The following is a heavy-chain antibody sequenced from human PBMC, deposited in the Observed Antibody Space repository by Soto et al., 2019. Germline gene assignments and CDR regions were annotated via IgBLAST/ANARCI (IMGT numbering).Heavy chain of an antibody. J-gene: IGHJ5*02. CDR3: ARHPLSCSGGSCNSNWFDP. V-gene: IGHV4-39*01. Sequence: SETLSLTCTVSGGSISSSSYYWGWIRQPPGKGLEWTGSIYYSGSTYYNPSLKSRVTISVDTSKNQFSLKLSSVTAADTAVYYCARHPLSCSGGSCNSNWFDPWGQGTLVTVSS. D-gene: IGHD2-15*01. CDR1: GGSISSSSYY. CDR2: IYYSGST.